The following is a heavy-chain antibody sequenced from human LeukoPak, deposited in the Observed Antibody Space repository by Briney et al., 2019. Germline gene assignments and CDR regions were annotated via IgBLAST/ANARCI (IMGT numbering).Heavy chain of an antibody. J-gene: IGHJ1*01. D-gene: IGHD2-21*01. CDR3: ASVNGDGAEYFQH. Sequence: SSETLSLTCTVSGGSISSYYWSWIRQPPGKGLEWIGYIYYSGSTNYNPSLKSRVTISVDTSKNQFSLKLSSVTAADTAVYYCASVNGDGAEYFQHWGQGTLVTVSS. V-gene: IGHV4-59*01. CDR2: IYYSGST. CDR1: GGSISSYY.